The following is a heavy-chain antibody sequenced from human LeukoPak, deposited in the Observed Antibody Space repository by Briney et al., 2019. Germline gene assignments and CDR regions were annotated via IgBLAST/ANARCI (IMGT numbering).Heavy chain of an antibody. J-gene: IGHJ4*02. CDR2: MNPNSGNT. CDR1: GYTFTSYD. V-gene: IGHV1-8*01. Sequence: ASVKVSCKASGYTFTSYDINWVRQATGQGLEWMGWMNPNSGNTGYAQKFQGRATMTRNTSISTAYMELSSLRSEDTAVYYCARGRIAVAGTMVLVYWGQGTLVTVSS. CDR3: ARGRIAVAGTMVLVY. D-gene: IGHD6-19*01.